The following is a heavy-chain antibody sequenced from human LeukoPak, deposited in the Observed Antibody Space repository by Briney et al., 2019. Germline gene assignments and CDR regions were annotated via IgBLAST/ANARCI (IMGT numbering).Heavy chain of an antibody. J-gene: IGHJ4*02. Sequence: GGSLRLSCAASGFTFDDYGMSWVRQAPGKGLEWVSGINWNGGSTGYADSVKGRFTISRDNAKNSLYLQMNSLRAEDTALYYCARTTYYYDSSGYTSKPYFDYWGQGTLVTVSS. D-gene: IGHD3-22*01. CDR3: ARTTYYYDSSGYTSKPYFDY. V-gene: IGHV3-20*04. CDR2: INWNGGST. CDR1: GFTFDDYG.